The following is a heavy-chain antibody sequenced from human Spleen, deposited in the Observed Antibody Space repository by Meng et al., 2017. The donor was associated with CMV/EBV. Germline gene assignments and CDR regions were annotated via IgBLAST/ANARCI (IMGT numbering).Heavy chain of an antibody. CDR1: GFTFSSYD. V-gene: IGHV3-13*01. CDR3: ARDPIYHYSGSYSGYFDC. CDR2: IGTAGDT. Sequence: ETLSLTCAAFGFTFSSYDMHWVRQATGKGLEWVSVIGTAGDTYYPGSVKGRFTISRDNTKNSLYLQMNSLRAEDTAVYYCARDPIYHYSGSYSGYFDCWAQGTLVTVSS. D-gene: IGHD1-26*01. J-gene: IGHJ4*02.